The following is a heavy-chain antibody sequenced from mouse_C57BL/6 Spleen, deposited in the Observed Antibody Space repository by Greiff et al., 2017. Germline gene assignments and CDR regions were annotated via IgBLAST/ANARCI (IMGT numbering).Heavy chain of an antibody. CDR1: GFTFSSYA. CDR3: TRVQGLYGSSAMDY. CDR2: ISSGGDYI. J-gene: IGHJ4*01. D-gene: IGHD1-1*01. Sequence: EVQVVESGEGLVKPGGSLKLSCAASGFTFSSYAMSWVRQTPEKRLEWVAYISSGGDYIYYADTVKGRFTISRDNARNTLYLQMSSLKSEDTAMYYCTRVQGLYGSSAMDYWGQGTSVTVSS. V-gene: IGHV5-9-1*02.